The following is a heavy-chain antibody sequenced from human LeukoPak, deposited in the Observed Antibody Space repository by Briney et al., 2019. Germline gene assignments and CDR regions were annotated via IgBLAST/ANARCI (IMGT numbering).Heavy chain of an antibody. D-gene: IGHD1-7*01. CDR3: ARGVELSSQFDP. CDR1: GFIFSSYA. V-gene: IGHV3-21*01. CDR2: ISSSSSYI. J-gene: IGHJ5*02. Sequence: AGGSLRLSCAASGFIFSSYAMTWVRQAPGKGLEWVSSISSSSSYIYYADSVKGRFTISRDNAKNSLYLQMNSLRAEDTAVYYCARGVELSSQFDPWGQGTLVTVSS.